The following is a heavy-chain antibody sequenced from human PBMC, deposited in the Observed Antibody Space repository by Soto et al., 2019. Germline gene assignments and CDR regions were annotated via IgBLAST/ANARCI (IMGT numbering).Heavy chain of an antibody. J-gene: IGHJ4*02. CDR3: ATYGGFRFDY. Sequence: QLQLQESGSGLVKPSQTLSLTCAVSGGSISSGYYSWSWIRQPPGKGLEWIGYIYHSGSTYYNPSLKSRVTISVDRAKNQFSLQLSSVTAADTAVYYCATYGGFRFDYWGQGTLVTVSS. V-gene: IGHV4-30-2*01. CDR2: IYHSGST. CDR1: GGSISSGYYS. D-gene: IGHD3-10*01.